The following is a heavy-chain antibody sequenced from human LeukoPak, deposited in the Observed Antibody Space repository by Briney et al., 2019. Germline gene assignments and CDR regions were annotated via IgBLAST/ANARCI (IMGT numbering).Heavy chain of an antibody. CDR1: GGSFSGYY. J-gene: IGHJ4*02. CDR2: INHSGST. D-gene: IGHD6-19*01. V-gene: IGHV4-34*01. CDR3: ARVQQWLVRYFDY. Sequence: PSETLSLTCAVYGGSFSGYYWSWIRQPPGKGLEWIGEINHSGSTNYNPSLKSRVTISVDTSKNQFSLKLSSVTAADTAVYYCARVQQWLVRYFDYWGQGTLVTVSS.